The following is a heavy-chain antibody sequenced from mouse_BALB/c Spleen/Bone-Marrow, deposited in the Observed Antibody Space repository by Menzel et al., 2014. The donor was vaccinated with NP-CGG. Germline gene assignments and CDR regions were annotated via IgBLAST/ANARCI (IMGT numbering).Heavy chain of an antibody. Sequence: VQLQESGAELARPGASVKLSCKTSGYTFTTYWMQWVKQRPGQGLEWIGAIYPGEGDTRYTQKFKGKATLTADKSSSTAYIQLSNLTSEDSAVYYCSREPSNWGYYWGQGTTLTVSS. J-gene: IGHJ2*01. V-gene: IGHV1-87*01. CDR1: GYTFTTYW. CDR2: IYPGEGDT. CDR3: SREPSNWGYY.